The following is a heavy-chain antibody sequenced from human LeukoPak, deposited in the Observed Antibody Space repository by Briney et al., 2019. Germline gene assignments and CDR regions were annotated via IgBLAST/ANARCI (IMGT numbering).Heavy chain of an antibody. Sequence: GGSLRLSCAASGFTFSSYTMNWVRQAPGKGLEWVSSISSSSSYIYYADSVKGRFTISRDNAKNSLYLQMNSLRAEDTAVYYCARDLSGVAGYTYGRGIDYWGQGTLVTVSS. D-gene: IGHD5-18*01. CDR1: GFTFSSYT. J-gene: IGHJ4*02. CDR2: ISSSSSYI. V-gene: IGHV3-21*01. CDR3: ARDLSGVAGYTYGRGIDY.